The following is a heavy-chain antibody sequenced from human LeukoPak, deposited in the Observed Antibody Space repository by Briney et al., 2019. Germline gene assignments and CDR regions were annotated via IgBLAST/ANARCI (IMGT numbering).Heavy chain of an antibody. V-gene: IGHV3-30-3*01. CDR3: ARALETTHSGWPNFDY. Sequence: PGGSLRLSCAASGFTFSSYAMHWVRQAPGKGLEWMAVISYDGSNKYYADSVKGRFTISRDNSKNTLYLQMNSLRAEDTAVYYCARALETTHSGWPNFDYWGQGTLVTVSS. D-gene: IGHD6-19*01. CDR1: GFTFSSYA. CDR2: ISYDGSNK. J-gene: IGHJ4*02.